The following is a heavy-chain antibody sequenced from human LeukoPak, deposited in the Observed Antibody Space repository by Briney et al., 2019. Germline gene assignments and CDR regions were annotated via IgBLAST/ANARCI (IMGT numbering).Heavy chain of an antibody. CDR2: IIPLFGTT. CDR1: GGTFSSYA. D-gene: IGHD3-22*01. Sequence: ASVKVPCKASGGTFSSYAFTWVRQAPGQGLEWMGGIIPLFGTTNYAQKFQGRVTITADKSTSTAYMELSSLRSEDTAVYYCARGDYTNYFDTSGPLDYWGQGTLVTVSS. J-gene: IGHJ4*02. V-gene: IGHV1-69*06. CDR3: ARGDYTNYFDTSGPLDY.